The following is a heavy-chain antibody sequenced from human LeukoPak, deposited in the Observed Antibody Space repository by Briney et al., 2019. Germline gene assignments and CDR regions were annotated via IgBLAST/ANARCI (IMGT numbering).Heavy chain of an antibody. V-gene: IGHV3-23*01. Sequence: GGSRRLSCAASGFTVSSYAMSWVRQAPGKGLEWVSAISGSGGSTYYADSVKGRFTISRDNSKNTLYLQMNSLRAEDTAVYYCAKAGQLGGGYYYYMDVWGKGTTVTVSS. CDR2: ISGSGGST. CDR3: AKAGQLGGGYYYYMDV. J-gene: IGHJ6*03. CDR1: GFTVSSYA. D-gene: IGHD6-6*01.